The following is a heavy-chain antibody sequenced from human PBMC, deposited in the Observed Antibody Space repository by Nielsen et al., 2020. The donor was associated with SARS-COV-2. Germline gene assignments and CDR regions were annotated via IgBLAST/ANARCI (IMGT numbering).Heavy chain of an antibody. V-gene: IGHV4/OR15-8*01. Sequence: ESLKISCAASGFTFSSLWMSWVRQPPGKGLEWIGEIFHSGSTNYNPSLKSRVTISVDKSKNQFSLRLNSVTAADTAVYYCATGGSLDFSLSGNFFKGRAFDIWGQGTMVTVSS. CDR3: ATGGSLDFSLSGNFFKGRAFDI. CDR2: IFHSGST. CDR1: GFTFSSLW. D-gene: IGHD3-10*01. J-gene: IGHJ3*02.